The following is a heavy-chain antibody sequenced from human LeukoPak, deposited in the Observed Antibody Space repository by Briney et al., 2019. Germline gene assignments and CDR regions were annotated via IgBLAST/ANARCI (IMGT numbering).Heavy chain of an antibody. D-gene: IGHD3-10*01. CDR1: GFTFSSYG. Sequence: GGSLRLPCAASGFTFSSYGMHWVRQAPGKGLEWVAFIWYDGNDKYYADSVKGRFTISRDSSKNTLYLQMNSLRDEDTAVYYCAKDPLQYGSGSYYFDYWGQGTLVTVSS. J-gene: IGHJ4*02. CDR2: IWYDGNDK. CDR3: AKDPLQYGSGSYYFDY. V-gene: IGHV3-30*02.